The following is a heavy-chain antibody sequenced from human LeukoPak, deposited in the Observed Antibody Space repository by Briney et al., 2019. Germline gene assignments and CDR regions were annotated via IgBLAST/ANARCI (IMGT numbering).Heavy chain of an antibody. J-gene: IGHJ4*02. D-gene: IGHD2-2*02. CDR2: ISWNSGSI. Sequence: GRSLRLSCAASGFTFDDYAMHWVRQAPGKGLEWVSGISWNSGSIGYADSVKGRFTISRDNSKNTLYLQMNSLRAEDTAVYYCVYRPNWGQGTLVTVSS. CDR3: VYRPN. V-gene: IGHV3-9*01. CDR1: GFTFDDYA.